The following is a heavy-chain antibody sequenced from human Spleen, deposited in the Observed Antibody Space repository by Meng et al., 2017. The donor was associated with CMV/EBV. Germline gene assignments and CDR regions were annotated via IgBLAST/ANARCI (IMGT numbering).Heavy chain of an antibody. Sequence: GESLKISCTVSGFTFSNYEMNWVRQAPGKGLEWISYISSDGTTIYYADSVKGRFTPSRDNTKNSLYLQMNSLRAEDTAIYYCALIWGRTFDYWARERWSPSPQ. CDR2: ISSDGTTI. CDR3: ALIWGRTFDY. D-gene: IGHD7-27*01. J-gene: IGHJ4*02. V-gene: IGHV3-48*03. CDR1: GFTFSNYE.